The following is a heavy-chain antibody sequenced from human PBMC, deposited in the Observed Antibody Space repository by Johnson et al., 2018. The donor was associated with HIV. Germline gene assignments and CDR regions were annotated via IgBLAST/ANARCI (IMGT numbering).Heavy chain of an antibody. Sequence: QVLLVESGGGLVQPGGSLRLSCAASGFTFSDYYITWIRQAPGKGLEWISYISSSGSTIYYADSVKGRFTISRDNSKNTLYLQMNSLRAEDTAVYYCARDATPWGGAYVGYAFDLWGQGTMVAVSS. J-gene: IGHJ3*01. CDR1: GFTFSDYY. V-gene: IGHV3-11*04. CDR2: ISSSGSTI. CDR3: ARDATPWGGAYVGYAFDL. D-gene: IGHD4-17*01.